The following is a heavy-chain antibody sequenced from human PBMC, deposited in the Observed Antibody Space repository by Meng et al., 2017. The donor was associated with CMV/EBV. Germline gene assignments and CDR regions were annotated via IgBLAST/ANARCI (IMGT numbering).Heavy chain of an antibody. CDR3: ARVRNYDFWSGYSSLGNWFDP. D-gene: IGHD3-3*01. CDR2: INHSGST. Sequence: GSLRLSCAVYGGSFSGYYWSWIRQPPGKGLEWIGEINHSGSTNYNPSLKSRVTISVDTSKNQFSLKLSSVTAADTAVYYCARVRNYDFWSGYSSLGNWFDPWGRGTLVTVSS. J-gene: IGHJ5*02. V-gene: IGHV4-34*01. CDR1: GGSFSGYY.